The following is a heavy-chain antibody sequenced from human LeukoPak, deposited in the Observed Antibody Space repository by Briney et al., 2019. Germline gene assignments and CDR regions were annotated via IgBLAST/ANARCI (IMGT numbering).Heavy chain of an antibody. D-gene: IGHD3-22*01. J-gene: IGHJ1*01. V-gene: IGHV4-34*01. CDR3: ARGSNYYDSRGYHGAPPEYFQY. CDR1: GGSFSGYY. Sequence: SETLSLTCAIYGGSFSGYYWSWIRQPPGQGLEWIGEINHSGSPNYNPSLKSRVTISVDTSKNQFSLKLSSVTAADTAVYYCARGSNYYDSRGYHGAPPEYFQYWGQGTLVTVSS. CDR2: INHSGSP.